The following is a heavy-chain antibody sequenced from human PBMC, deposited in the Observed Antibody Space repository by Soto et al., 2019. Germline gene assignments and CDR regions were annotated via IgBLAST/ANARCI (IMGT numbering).Heavy chain of an antibody. CDR2: ISSSGSTI. Sequence: GGSLRLSCAASGFTFSSYEMNWVRQAPGKGLEWVSYISSSGSTIYYADSVKGRFTISRDNAKNSLYLQMNSLRAEDTAVYYCARFGAAAAGTNPPYYFDYWGQGTLVTVSS. V-gene: IGHV3-48*03. D-gene: IGHD6-13*01. CDR1: GFTFSSYE. CDR3: ARFGAAAAGTNPPYYFDY. J-gene: IGHJ4*02.